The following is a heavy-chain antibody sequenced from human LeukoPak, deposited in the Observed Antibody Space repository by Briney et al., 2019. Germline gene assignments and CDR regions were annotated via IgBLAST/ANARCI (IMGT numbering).Heavy chain of an antibody. D-gene: IGHD1-1*01. CDR1: GGSFSGHY. CDR3: ARGPITEDGTFHSPNA. Sequence: SETLSLTCAVSGGSFSGHYWSWLRQSPGKGREWVGEITERGSTNYTPSLKTRLTISRDTSKNHFSLKVSSVTAADTAVYYCARGPITEDGTFHSPNAWGQGTLVTVSS. CDR2: ITERGST. V-gene: IGHV4-34*01. J-gene: IGHJ5*02.